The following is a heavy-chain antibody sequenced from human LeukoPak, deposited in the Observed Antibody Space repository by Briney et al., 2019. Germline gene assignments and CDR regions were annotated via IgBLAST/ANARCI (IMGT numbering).Heavy chain of an antibody. Sequence: SETLSLTCPVSGGSISSYHWNWIRQPAGKGLEWIGRIYTIGSTNYNPSLKSRVTISVDKSKKQFSLKLRTVTAADTAVYYCARLPRGGYFDYWGQGALVTVSS. CDR2: IYTIGST. V-gene: IGHV4-4*07. J-gene: IGHJ4*02. CDR3: ARLPRGGYFDY. D-gene: IGHD3-10*01. CDR1: GGSISSYH.